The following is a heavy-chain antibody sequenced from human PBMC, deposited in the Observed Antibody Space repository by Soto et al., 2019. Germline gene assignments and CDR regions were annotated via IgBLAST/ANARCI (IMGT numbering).Heavy chain of an antibody. J-gene: IGHJ4*02. CDR3: ARGDGYNESYFDY. CDR1: GYTFTSYG. Sequence: QVQLVQSGAEVKKPGASVKVSCKASGYTFTSYGISWVRQAPGQGLEWMGWISAYNGNTNYAQKLQGRITMTTGTTMHTAYMELRSLGSGDTAVYYCARGDGYNESYFDYGGQGSLITVSS. D-gene: IGHD5-12*01. V-gene: IGHV1-18*01. CDR2: ISAYNGNT.